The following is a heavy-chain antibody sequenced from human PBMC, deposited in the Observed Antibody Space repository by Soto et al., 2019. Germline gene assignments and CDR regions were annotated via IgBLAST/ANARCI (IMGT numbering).Heavy chain of an antibody. J-gene: IGHJ6*02. CDR2: IHPNSGGT. CDR1: GYTFTGYY. Sequence: ASVKVSCKASGYTFTGYYMHWVRQAPGQGLEWMGWIHPNSGGTNYAQKFQGWVTMTRDTSISTAYMELSRLRSDDTAVYYCARADILTGYNYYYYGMDVWGQGTTVTVSS. D-gene: IGHD3-9*01. CDR3: ARADILTGYNYYYYGMDV. V-gene: IGHV1-2*04.